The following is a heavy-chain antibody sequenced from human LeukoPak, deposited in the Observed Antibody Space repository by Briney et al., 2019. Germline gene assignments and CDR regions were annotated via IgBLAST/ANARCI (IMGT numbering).Heavy chain of an antibody. Sequence: GGSLRLSCVDSGFTFNNYWMNWVRQAPGRGLEWVANIREDGSEKNYVDSVKGRFTISRENAKNSLYLQMDNLRAEDTAVYFCAKGGGGSCDSESDYWGQGTVVTVSS. V-gene: IGHV3-7*05. CDR3: AKGGGGSCDSESDY. D-gene: IGHD2-15*01. J-gene: IGHJ4*02. CDR1: GFTFNNYW. CDR2: IREDGSEK.